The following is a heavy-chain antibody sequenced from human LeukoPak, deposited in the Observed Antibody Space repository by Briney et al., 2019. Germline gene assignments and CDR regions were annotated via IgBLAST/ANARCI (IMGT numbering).Heavy chain of an antibody. CDR1: GYTFTGYY. D-gene: IGHD6-19*01. Sequence: ASVKVSCKASGYTFTGYYMHWVRQAPGQGLEWMGWINPNSGGTNYAQKFQGRVTMTRDTSISTAYMELSRLRSDDTAVYYCARARSSGWYVDYWGQGTLVTVSS. CDR2: INPNSGGT. V-gene: IGHV1-2*02. J-gene: IGHJ4*02. CDR3: ARARSSGWYVDY.